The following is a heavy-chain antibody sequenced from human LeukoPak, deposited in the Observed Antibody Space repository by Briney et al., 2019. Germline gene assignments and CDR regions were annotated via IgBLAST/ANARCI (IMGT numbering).Heavy chain of an antibody. J-gene: IGHJ4*02. V-gene: IGHV1-2*02. Sequence: ASVKVSCKASGYTFTGYYIHWVRQAPGQGLEWMGWINPNSGGTNYAQKFQGRVTMTRDTSISTAYMELSRLRSDDTAVYYCARDNGYCSSTSCYSKIDYWGQGTLVTVSS. CDR3: ARDNGYCSSTSCYSKIDY. CDR1: GYTFTGYY. D-gene: IGHD2-2*02. CDR2: INPNSGGT.